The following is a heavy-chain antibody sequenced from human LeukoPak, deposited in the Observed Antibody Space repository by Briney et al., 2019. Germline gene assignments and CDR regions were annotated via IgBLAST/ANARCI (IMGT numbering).Heavy chain of an antibody. V-gene: IGHV4-59*08. CDR2: IYNSGST. CDR3: ARLSGRDYYFDY. D-gene: IGHD3-10*01. J-gene: IGHJ4*02. Sequence: SETLSLTCTVSGGSISSYYWNWIRQPPGKGLEWIGYIYNSGSTNNNPSLKSRVTISLDTSKNQFSLKLSSVTAADTAVYYCARLSGRDYYFDYWGQGTLVTVSS. CDR1: GGSISSYY.